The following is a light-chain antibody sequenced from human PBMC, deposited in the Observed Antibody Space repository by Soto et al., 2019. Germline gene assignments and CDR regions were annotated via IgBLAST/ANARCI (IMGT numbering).Light chain of an antibody. CDR2: DAS. V-gene: IGKV3-11*01. CDR1: QSVSSY. Sequence: EIVLTQSPATLSLSPGERATLSCRASQSVSSYLAWYQQKPGQAPRLLIFDASNRATGTPARFSGSGSGTDFTLTISSLEPEDFAVYYCQQRSNWPWTFGHGTRVEIK. CDR3: QQRSNWPWT. J-gene: IGKJ1*01.